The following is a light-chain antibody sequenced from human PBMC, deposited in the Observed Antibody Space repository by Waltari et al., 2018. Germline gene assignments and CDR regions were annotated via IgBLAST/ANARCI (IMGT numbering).Light chain of an antibody. J-gene: IGLJ2*01. CDR2: DVS. Sequence: QSALTQPASVSGSPGQSIPISCTGTSSDIGYYDYVSWYQQHPGKAPKLIIYDVSERPSGVSNRFSGSKSGNTASLTISGLQAEDEADYYCSSFTSTNTWLFGGGTKLTVL. V-gene: IGLV2-14*03. CDR3: SSFTSTNTWL. CDR1: SSDIGYYDY.